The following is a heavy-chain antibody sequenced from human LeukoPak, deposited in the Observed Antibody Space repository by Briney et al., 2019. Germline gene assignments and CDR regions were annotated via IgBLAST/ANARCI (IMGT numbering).Heavy chain of an antibody. CDR2: INHSGST. D-gene: IGHD1-1*01. J-gene: IGHJ4*02. Sequence: PSETLSLTCAVYGGSFSGYYWSWIRQPPGKGLEWIGEINHSGSTNYNSSLKSRVTVSVDTSKNQFSLKLSSVTAADTAVYYCARSITTGTTYFDYWGQGTLVTVSS. CDR1: GGSFSGYY. V-gene: IGHV4-34*01. CDR3: ARSITTGTTYFDY.